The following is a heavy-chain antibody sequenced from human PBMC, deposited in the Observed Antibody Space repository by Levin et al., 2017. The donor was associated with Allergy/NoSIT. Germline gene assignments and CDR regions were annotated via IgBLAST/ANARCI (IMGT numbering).Heavy chain of an antibody. Sequence: GGSLRLSCAASGFTFDDYAMHWVRQAPGQGLEWVSGISWNSGSIGYADSVKGRFTISRDNAKNSLYLQMNSLRAEDTALYYCAKDGDATIRYFDRWGRGTLVTVSS. CDR3: AKDGDATIRYFDR. J-gene: IGHJ2*01. D-gene: IGHD2-21*01. CDR1: GFTFDDYA. CDR2: ISWNSGSI. V-gene: IGHV3-9*01.